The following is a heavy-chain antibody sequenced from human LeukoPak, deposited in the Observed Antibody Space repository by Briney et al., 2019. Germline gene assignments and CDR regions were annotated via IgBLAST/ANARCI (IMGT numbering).Heavy chain of an antibody. V-gene: IGHV2-5*02. CDR2: IYWDDDK. D-gene: IGHD3-9*01. J-gene: IGHJ4*02. CDR1: GSSLSTSGVG. Sequence: SGPTLVKPTQTLTLTCTFSGSSLSTSGVGVGWIRQPPGNALEWLALIYWDDDKRYSPSMKSRLTTTKDTSKNQVVLTMTNMDPVDTATYYCAHRRGGYYDILTGWLKDSYYFDYWGQGTLVTVSS. CDR3: AHRRGGYYDILTGWLKDSYYFDY.